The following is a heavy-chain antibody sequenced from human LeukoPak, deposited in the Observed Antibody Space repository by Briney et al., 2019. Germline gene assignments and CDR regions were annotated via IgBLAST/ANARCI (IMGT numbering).Heavy chain of an antibody. J-gene: IGHJ4*02. V-gene: IGHV1-2*02. CDR1: GYTFTGYY. Sequence: ASVKASCKASGYTFTGYYMHWVRQAPGQGLEWMGWINPNSGGTNYAQKFQGRVTMTRDTSISTAYMELSRLRSDDTAVYYCARGRFLEWLYETYFDYWGQGTLVTVSS. CDR3: ARGRFLEWLYETYFDY. D-gene: IGHD3-3*01. CDR2: INPNSGGT.